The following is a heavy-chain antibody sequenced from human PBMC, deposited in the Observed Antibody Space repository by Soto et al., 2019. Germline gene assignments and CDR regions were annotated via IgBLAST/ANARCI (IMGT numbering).Heavy chain of an antibody. CDR1: GGSISSSSYY. J-gene: IGHJ4*02. D-gene: IGHD1-20*01. Sequence: QLQLQESGPGLVKPSETLSLTCTVSGGSISSSSYYWGWIRQPPGKGLEGIGSIYYSGSTYYNPSLKIRVTISVDTTKNQFSLKLSSVTAADTAVYYCARGLYNWNYSDYWGQGTLVTVSS. CDR3: ARGLYNWNYSDY. V-gene: IGHV4-39*01. CDR2: IYYSGST.